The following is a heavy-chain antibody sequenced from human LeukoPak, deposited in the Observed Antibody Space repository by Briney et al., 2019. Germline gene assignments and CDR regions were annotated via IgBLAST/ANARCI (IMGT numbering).Heavy chain of an antibody. CDR3: ARGKIGYSYGSFDY. V-gene: IGHV3-30*04. Sequence: GGSLRLSCAASGFTFISYAMPGVRQAPGKGLEWVAVISYDGSNKYYADSVKGRFTISRDNSKNTLYLQMNSLRAEDTAVYYCARGKIGYSYGSFDYWGQGTLVTLSA. J-gene: IGHJ4*02. CDR1: GFTFISYA. CDR2: ISYDGSNK. D-gene: IGHD5-18*01.